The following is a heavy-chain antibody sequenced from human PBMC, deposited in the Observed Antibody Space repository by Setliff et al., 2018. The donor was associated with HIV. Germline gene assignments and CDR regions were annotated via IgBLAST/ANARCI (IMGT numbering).Heavy chain of an antibody. Sequence: GGSLRLSCVASGLTFNDYWMHWVRQVPGRGLEWLSHINTDGTFTNYADSVKGRFTISRDNAKNSLYLQMNSLRAEDTAVYYCARYSGSYFDYWGQGSLVTVSS. CDR2: INTDGTFT. D-gene: IGHD1-26*01. CDR1: GLTFNDYW. J-gene: IGHJ4*02. CDR3: ARYSGSYFDY. V-gene: IGHV3-74*01.